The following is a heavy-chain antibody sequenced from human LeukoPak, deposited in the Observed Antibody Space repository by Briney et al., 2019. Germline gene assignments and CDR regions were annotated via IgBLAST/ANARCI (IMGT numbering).Heavy chain of an antibody. V-gene: IGHV1-8*03. J-gene: IGHJ4*02. CDR2: MNPNSGNT. Sequence: ASVKVSCKASGYTFTSYDINWVRQATGQGLEWMGWMNPNSGNTGYAQKFQGRDTITRNTSISTAYMELSSLRSEDTAVYYCARVAWLGYRILGYWGQGTLVTVSS. D-gene: IGHD6-19*01. CDR1: GYTFTSYD. CDR3: ARVAWLGYRILGY.